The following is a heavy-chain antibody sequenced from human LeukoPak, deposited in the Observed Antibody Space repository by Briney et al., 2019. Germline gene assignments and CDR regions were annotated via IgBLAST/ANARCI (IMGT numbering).Heavy chain of an antibody. V-gene: IGHV3-30*04. D-gene: IGHD3-10*01. J-gene: IGHJ4*02. CDR1: GFTFSSYA. CDR3: ARALIRGVIITEIVVY. CDR2: ISYDGSNK. Sequence: GGSLRLSCAASGFTFSSYAMHWVRQAPGKGLEGVAVISYDGSNKYYAESVKGRFTISIDNSKNTLYLQINSLRAEDTAVYYCARALIRGVIITEIVVYWGQGTLVTVSS.